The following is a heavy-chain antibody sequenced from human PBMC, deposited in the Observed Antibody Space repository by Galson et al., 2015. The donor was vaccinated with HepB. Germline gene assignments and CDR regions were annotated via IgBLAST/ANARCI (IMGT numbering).Heavy chain of an antibody. CDR3: ARGSSGIARRRGWNWFDP. D-gene: IGHD6-13*01. CDR2: MNPNSGNT. V-gene: IGHV1-8*01. J-gene: IGHJ5*02. CDR1: GYTFTSYD. Sequence: SVKVSCKASGYTFTSYDINWVRQATGQGLEWMGWMNPNSGNTGYAQKFQVRVTMTRNTSISTAYMELSSLRSEDTAVYYCARGSSGIARRRGWNWFDPWGQGTLVTVSS.